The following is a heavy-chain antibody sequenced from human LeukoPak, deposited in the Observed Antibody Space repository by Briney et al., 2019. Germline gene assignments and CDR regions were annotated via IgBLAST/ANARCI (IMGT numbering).Heavy chain of an antibody. CDR3: AREAYCGGDCYFDY. J-gene: IGHJ4*02. V-gene: IGHV3-23*01. Sequence: PGGSLRLSCAASGFTFSSYAMSWVRQAPGKGLEWVSAISGSGGSTYYADSVKGRFTISRDNAKNSLYLQMNSLRAEDTAVYYCAREAYCGGDCYFDYWGQGTLVTVSS. CDR2: ISGSGGST. D-gene: IGHD2-21*02. CDR1: GFTFSSYA.